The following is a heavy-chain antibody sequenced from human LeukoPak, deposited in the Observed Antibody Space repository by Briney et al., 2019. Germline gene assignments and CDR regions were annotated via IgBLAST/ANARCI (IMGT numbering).Heavy chain of an antibody. D-gene: IGHD3-10*01. Sequence: SETXSLTCXXSXGXISXGDYXWSWIRQPPGKGLEWIGYIYYSGSTYYNPSLKSRVTISVDTSKNQFSLKLSSVTAADTAVYYCASSPRYYYGSGSYQIDYWGQGTLVTVSS. CDR2: IYYSGST. CDR1: XGXISXGDYX. CDR3: ASSPRYYYGSGSYQIDY. V-gene: IGHV4-30-4*01. J-gene: IGHJ4*02.